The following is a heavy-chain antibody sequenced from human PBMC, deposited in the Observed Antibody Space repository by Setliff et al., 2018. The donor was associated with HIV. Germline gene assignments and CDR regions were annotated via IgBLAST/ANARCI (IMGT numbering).Heavy chain of an antibody. CDR2: ISGSGGST. J-gene: IGHJ6*03. D-gene: IGHD3-22*01. CDR3: ARDKDYYDFSGYYYIYYYMDV. V-gene: IGHV3-23*01. Sequence: GGSLRLSCAASGFTFSSYAMSWVRQAPGKGLEWVSAISGSGGSTYYADSVKGRFTISRDNSKNTLYLQMDSLRAEDTAVYYCARDKDYYDFSGYYYIYYYMDVWGKGTTVTVSS. CDR1: GFTFSSYA.